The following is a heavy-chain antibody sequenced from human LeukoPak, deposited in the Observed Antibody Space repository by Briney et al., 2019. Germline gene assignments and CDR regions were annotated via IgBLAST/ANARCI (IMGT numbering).Heavy chain of an antibody. CDR3: ARALGIAAAGTFYFDY. D-gene: IGHD6-13*01. J-gene: IGHJ4*02. V-gene: IGHV4-34*01. CDR2: INHSGSN. CDR1: GGSFSGYY. Sequence: SETLSLTCAVYGGSFSGYYWSWIRQPPGKGLEWIGEINHSGSNNYNPSLKSRVTISVDTSKNQFSLKLSSVTAADTAVYYCARALGIAAAGTFYFDYWGQGTLVTVSS.